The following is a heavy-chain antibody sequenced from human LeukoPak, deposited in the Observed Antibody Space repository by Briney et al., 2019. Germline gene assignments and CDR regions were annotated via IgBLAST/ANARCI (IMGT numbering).Heavy chain of an antibody. CDR2: IWYDGSNK. J-gene: IGHJ6*02. V-gene: IGHV3-33*01. CDR1: GFTFSSYG. CDR3: AGGQGYCSSTSCSNGMDV. Sequence: GRSLRLSCAASGFTFSSYGMHWVRQAPGKGLEWVAVIWYDGSNKYYADSVKGRFTISRDNSKNTLYLQMNSLRAEDTAVYYCAGGQGYCSSTSCSNGMDVWGQGTTVTVSS. D-gene: IGHD2-2*01.